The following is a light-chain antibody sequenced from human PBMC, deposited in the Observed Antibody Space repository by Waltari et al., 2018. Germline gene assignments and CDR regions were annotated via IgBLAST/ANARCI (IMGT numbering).Light chain of an antibody. CDR3: CSHAGSETYVV. J-gene: IGLJ2*01. Sequence: QSALTQPASVSGSPGQSITISCTGSGSDIGGSNLVSWYQQHPGKAPKRMMYEVTKRPSGVSIRFSGSTSGNTAALAISGLQAEDEGDYFCCSHAGSETYVVFGGGTKLTVL. CDR2: EVT. V-gene: IGLV2-23*02. CDR1: GSDIGGSNL.